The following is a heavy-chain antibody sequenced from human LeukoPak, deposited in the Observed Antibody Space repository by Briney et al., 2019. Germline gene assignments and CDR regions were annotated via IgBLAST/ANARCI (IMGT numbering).Heavy chain of an antibody. V-gene: IGHV4-59*01. J-gene: IGHJ4*02. CDR2: FYNSGRS. CDR3: TRGAGRLIDY. D-gene: IGHD3-16*01. CDR1: DDSISDYY. Sequence: SETLSLTCTVSDDSISDYYRGWIRQPPGKGLEWIGYFYNSGRSTYNPSPKSRVTISADTSKNHFSLKLNSVTTADTAVYYCTRGAGRLIDYWGQGILVTVSS.